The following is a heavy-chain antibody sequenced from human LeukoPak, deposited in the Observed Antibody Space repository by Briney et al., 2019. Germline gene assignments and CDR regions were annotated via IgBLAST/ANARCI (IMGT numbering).Heavy chain of an antibody. J-gene: IGHJ4*02. CDR3: ARPELAGSGSYLY. Sequence: ASVKVSCKASGYTFTGYYMHWVRQAPGQGLEWMGWINPNSGGTNFAQKFQGRVTMTRDTSISTAYMELSRLRSDDTAVYYCARPELAGSGSYLYWGQGTLVTVSS. CDR2: INPNSGGT. CDR1: GYTFTGYY. V-gene: IGHV1-2*02. D-gene: IGHD3-10*01.